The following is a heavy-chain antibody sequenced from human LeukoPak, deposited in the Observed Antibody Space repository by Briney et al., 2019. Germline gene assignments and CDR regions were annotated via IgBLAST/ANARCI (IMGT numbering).Heavy chain of an antibody. CDR2: IIPIFGTA. J-gene: IGHJ5*02. CDR1: GGTFSSYA. Sequence: SVKVSCKASGGTFSSYAISWVRQAPGQGLEWMGGIIPIFGTANYAQKFQGRVTITADESTSTAYMELSSLRSEDTAVYYCARAGPLRNWFDPWGQGTLVTVSS. D-gene: IGHD1-1*01. CDR3: ARAGPLRNWFDP. V-gene: IGHV1-69*13.